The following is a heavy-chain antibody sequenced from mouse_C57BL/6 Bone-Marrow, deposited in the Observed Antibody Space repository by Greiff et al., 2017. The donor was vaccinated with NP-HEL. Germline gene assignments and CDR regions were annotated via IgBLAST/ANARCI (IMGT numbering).Heavy chain of an antibody. J-gene: IGHJ2*01. CDR3: ARWGLFSGY. CDR2: IDPSDSYT. D-gene: IGHD3-1*01. CDR1: GYTFTSYW. Sequence: QVQLQQPGAELVRPGTSVKLSCKASGYTFTSYWMHWVKQRPGQGLEWIGVIDPSDSYTNYNQKFKGKATLTVDTSSSTAYMQLSSLTSEDSAVYYCARWGLFSGYWGQGTTLTVSS. V-gene: IGHV1-59*01.